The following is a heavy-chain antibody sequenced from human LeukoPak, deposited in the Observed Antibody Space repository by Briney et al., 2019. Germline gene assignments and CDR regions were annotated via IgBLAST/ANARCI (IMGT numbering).Heavy chain of an antibody. CDR2: INHSGST. Sequence: SETLSLTCAVYGGSFSGYYWSWIRQPPGKGLEWIGEINHSGSTNYNPSLKSRVTISVDTSKNQFSLKLSSVTAADTAVYYCAREGRGYNDPIDYWGQGTLVTVSS. CDR3: AREGRGYNDPIDY. CDR1: GGSFSGYY. D-gene: IGHD1-1*01. J-gene: IGHJ4*02. V-gene: IGHV4-34*01.